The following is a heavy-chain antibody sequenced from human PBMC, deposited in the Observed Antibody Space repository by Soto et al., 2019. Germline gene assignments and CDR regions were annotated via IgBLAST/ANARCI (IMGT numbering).Heavy chain of an antibody. CDR3: AKVTKRAAAGRYEYYKYGMDV. Sequence: GGSLRLSCAAAGFAFSTYAMTWVRQAPGKGLEWVSVISGSGGSSYYAASVKGRFTISRDNSKNTLFLQMNGLRAEDTAVYYCAKVTKRAAAGRYEYYKYGMDVWGQGTTVTVSS. V-gene: IGHV3-23*01. CDR1: GFAFSTYA. D-gene: IGHD6-13*01. CDR2: ISGSGGSS. J-gene: IGHJ6*02.